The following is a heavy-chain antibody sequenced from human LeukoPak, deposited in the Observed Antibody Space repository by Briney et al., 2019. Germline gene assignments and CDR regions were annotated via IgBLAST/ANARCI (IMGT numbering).Heavy chain of an antibody. CDR3: ARGLSDAWEVQAY. D-gene: IGHD1-26*01. V-gene: IGHV4-61*02. Sequence: SQTLSLTCTVSGGSITSSGYFWTWIRQPAGKGLEWLGRMQTSGNTNYNPSLKGRVTISIDMSKNQFSLKLSSVTAADTAVYSCARGLSDAWEVQAYWGQGTLVTVSS. CDR2: MQTSGNT. J-gene: IGHJ4*02. CDR1: GGSITSSGYF.